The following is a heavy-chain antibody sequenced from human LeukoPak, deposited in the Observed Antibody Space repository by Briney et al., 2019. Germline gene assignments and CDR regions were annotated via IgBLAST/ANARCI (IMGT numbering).Heavy chain of an antibody. CDR2: IIPIFGTA. Sequence: SVKVSCKASGYTFTGYYMHWVRQAPGQGLEWMGGIIPIFGTANYAQKFQGRVTITADESTSTAYMELSSLRSEDTAVYYCAGTTKKALLLWFGELTAFDIWGQGTMVTVSS. J-gene: IGHJ3*02. D-gene: IGHD3-10*01. CDR1: GYTFTGYY. CDR3: AGTTKKALLLWFGELTAFDI. V-gene: IGHV1-69*13.